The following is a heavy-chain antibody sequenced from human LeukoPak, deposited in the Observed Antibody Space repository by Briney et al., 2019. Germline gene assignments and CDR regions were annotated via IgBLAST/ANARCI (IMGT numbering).Heavy chain of an antibody. D-gene: IGHD3-16*01. CDR2: IKQDGSEK. V-gene: IGHV3-7*01. J-gene: IGHJ4*02. CDR3: AREGATPHFDY. CDR1: GFTFSSYW. Sequence: GALRLSCAASGFTFSSYWMSWVRQAPGKGLEWVANIKQDGSEKYYVDSVKGRFTISRDNAKNSLYLQMNSLRAEDTAVYYCAREGATPHFDYWGQGTLVTVSS.